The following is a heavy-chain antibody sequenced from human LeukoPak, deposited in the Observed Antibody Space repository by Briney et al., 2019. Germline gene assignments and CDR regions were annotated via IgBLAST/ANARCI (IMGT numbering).Heavy chain of an antibody. CDR3: ARYYDSSGYRVLWNWFDP. CDR1: EYIFTGYY. V-gene: IGHV1-3*01. D-gene: IGHD3-22*01. Sequence: ASVKVSCKASEYIFTGYYMHWVRQAPGQRLEWMGWINAGNGNTKYSQKFHGRVTITRDTSASTAYMELSSLRSEDTAVYYCARYYDSSGYRVLWNWFDPWGQGTLVTVSS. J-gene: IGHJ5*02. CDR2: INAGNGNT.